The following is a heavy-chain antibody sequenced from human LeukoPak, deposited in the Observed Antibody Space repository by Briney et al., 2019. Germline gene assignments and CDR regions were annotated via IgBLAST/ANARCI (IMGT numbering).Heavy chain of an antibody. D-gene: IGHD1-26*01. CDR2: ISSSSSYI. J-gene: IGHJ4*02. CDR3: AREGAVGAFDY. V-gene: IGHV3-21*01. Sequence: KTGGSLRLSCAASGFAFGSYGMNWVRQAPGKGLEWVSSISSSSSYIYYADSVKGRFTISRDNAKNSLYLQMNSLRAEDTAVYYCAREGAVGAFDYWGQGTLVTVSS. CDR1: GFAFGSYG.